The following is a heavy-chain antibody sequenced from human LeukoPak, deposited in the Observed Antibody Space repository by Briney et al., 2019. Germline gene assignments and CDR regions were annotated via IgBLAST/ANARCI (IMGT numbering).Heavy chain of an antibody. J-gene: IGHJ4*02. CDR2: IYPGDSDT. D-gene: IGHD6-13*01. CDR1: GYSFTSYW. Sequence: GESLKISCKGSGYSFTSYWIGWVRQMPGKGLEWMGIIYPGDSDTRYSPSFQGQVTISADKSISTAYLQWSSLKASDTAMYYCARRGLYSSSWYVHYFDYWGQGTLVTVSS. V-gene: IGHV5-51*01. CDR3: ARRGLYSSSWYVHYFDY.